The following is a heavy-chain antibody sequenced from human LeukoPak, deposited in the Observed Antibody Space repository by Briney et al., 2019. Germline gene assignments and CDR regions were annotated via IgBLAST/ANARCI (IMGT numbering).Heavy chain of an antibody. CDR3: ARDMSGAVGNYYYYMDV. CDR2: INPSGGST. V-gene: IGHV1-46*01. D-gene: IGHD3-10*01. J-gene: IGHJ6*03. CDR1: GYTFTSYY. Sequence: GASVKVSCKASGYTFTSYYMHWVRQAPGQGLEWMGIINPSGGSTSYAQKFQGRVTMTRDTSTSTVYMELSSLRSEDTAVYYCARDMSGAVGNYYYYMDVWGKGTTVTVSS.